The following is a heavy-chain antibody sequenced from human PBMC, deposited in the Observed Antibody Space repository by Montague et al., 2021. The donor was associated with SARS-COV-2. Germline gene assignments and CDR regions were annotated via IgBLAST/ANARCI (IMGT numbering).Heavy chain of an antibody. Sequence: SETQSLTCAIYGGSFSGYFWSWIRQSPGKGLEWIGEISHTGHTRYNPSLQSRVSISGDSSENQFSLTLTSVTAADTAVYYCARSHYSVSWCPDWGQGTLVTVSS. CDR3: ARSHYSVSWCPD. J-gene: IGHJ4*02. CDR2: ISHTGHT. D-gene: IGHD5/OR15-5a*01. CDR1: GGSFSGYF. V-gene: IGHV4-34*01.